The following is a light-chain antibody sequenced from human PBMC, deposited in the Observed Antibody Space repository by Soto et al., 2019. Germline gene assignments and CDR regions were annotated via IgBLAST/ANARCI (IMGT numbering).Light chain of an antibody. Sequence: AIQMTQCPSSLSASVGDRVTITCRASQGIRNDLGWYQQKPGKAPRLLIYAASSLQSGVPSRFSGSGSGTDFTLTISSLQPEDFATYYCLQDFNYPRTFGQGTKVDI. J-gene: IGKJ1*01. CDR3: LQDFNYPRT. V-gene: IGKV1-6*01. CDR2: AAS. CDR1: QGIRND.